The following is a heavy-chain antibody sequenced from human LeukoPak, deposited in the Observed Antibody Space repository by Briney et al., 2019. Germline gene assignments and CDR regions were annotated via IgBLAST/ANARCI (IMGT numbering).Heavy chain of an antibody. CDR2: IGPSGTGT. CDR3: AKKEAVAGVFDY. D-gene: IGHD6-19*01. CDR1: GFTFSNYA. Sequence: GGSLRLSCAASGFTFSNYAMSWVRQAPGKGLEWVSGIGPSGTGTYYADSLKGRFTISRDNSKNTLYLQMSSLRAEDTAVYYCAKKEAVAGVFDYWGQGTLVTVSS. V-gene: IGHV3-23*01. J-gene: IGHJ4*02.